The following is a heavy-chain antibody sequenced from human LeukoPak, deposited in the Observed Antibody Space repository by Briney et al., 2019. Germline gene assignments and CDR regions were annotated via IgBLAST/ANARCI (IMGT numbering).Heavy chain of an antibody. Sequence: SETLSLTCTVSGGSVSSDSYYWSWIRQPPGKGLEWIGYIYYSGRTNYNPSLKSRVTISVDTSKNQFSLKLSSVTAADTAVYYCARDRGGYSYGYRFDPWGQGTLVTVSS. CDR3: ARDRGGYSYGYRFDP. J-gene: IGHJ5*02. CDR2: IYYSGRT. D-gene: IGHD5-18*01. CDR1: GGSVSSDSYY. V-gene: IGHV4-61*01.